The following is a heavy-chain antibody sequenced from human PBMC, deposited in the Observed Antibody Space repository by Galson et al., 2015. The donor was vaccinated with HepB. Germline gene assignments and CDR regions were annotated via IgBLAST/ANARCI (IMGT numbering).Heavy chain of an antibody. Sequence: SVKVSCKASGYTFTSYGISWVRQAPGQGLEWMGWISAYNGNTNYAQKLQGRVTMTTDTSTSTAYMELRSLRSDDTAVYYCATQGESYSSGRKNVPLPFDYWGQGTLVTVSS. CDR1: GYTFTSYG. CDR2: ISAYNGNT. CDR3: ATQGESYSSGRKNVPLPFDY. J-gene: IGHJ4*02. D-gene: IGHD6-19*01. V-gene: IGHV1-18*04.